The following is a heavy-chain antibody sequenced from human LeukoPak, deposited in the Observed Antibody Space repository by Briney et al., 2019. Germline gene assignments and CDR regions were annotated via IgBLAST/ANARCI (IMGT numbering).Heavy chain of an antibody. CDR3: AREGGSGWPYYFDY. Sequence: SETLSLTCTLSGGSISSYYWSWIRQPPGKGLEWIGYIYYSGSTNYNPSLKSRVTISVDTSKNQFSLKLSSVTAADTAVYYCAREGGSGWPYYFDYWGQGTLVTVSS. D-gene: IGHD6-19*01. CDR1: GGSISSYY. J-gene: IGHJ4*02. CDR2: IYYSGST. V-gene: IGHV4-59*01.